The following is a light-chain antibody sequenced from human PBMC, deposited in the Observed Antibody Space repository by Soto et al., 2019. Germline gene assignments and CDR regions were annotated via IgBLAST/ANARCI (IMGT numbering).Light chain of an antibody. CDR2: DAS. V-gene: IGKV3-11*01. Sequence: EIVLTQSPATLSLSPGESATLSYRATRSVSSYLAWYQQKPGQAPSLLIYDASSRPTDIPARFSGSGSGTDFTLTISSLEPEDFALYYCQQRSNWPITFGQGTRLEIK. CDR3: QQRSNWPIT. J-gene: IGKJ5*01. CDR1: RSVSSY.